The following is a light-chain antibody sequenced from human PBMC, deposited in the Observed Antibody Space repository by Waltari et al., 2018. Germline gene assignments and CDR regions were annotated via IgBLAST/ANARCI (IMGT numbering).Light chain of an antibody. CDR1: QFILYESDNKNY. CDR3: QQYYSFPFT. CDR2: WAS. J-gene: IGKJ2*01. V-gene: IGKV4-1*01. Sequence: DIVMTQSPDSLTVSLGERASINGRSIQFILYESDNKNYLGWYQQKPGQSPKLLISWASTRESGVPHRFSGSGSGTDFTLTISSLQAEDVAVYYCQQYYSFPFTFGQGTKLE.